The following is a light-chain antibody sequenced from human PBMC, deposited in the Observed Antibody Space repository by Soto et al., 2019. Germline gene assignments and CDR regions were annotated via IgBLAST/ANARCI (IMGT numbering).Light chain of an antibody. CDR3: HQYGSSPYT. CDR1: QSVSSSY. J-gene: IGKJ2*01. V-gene: IGKV3-20*01. CDR2: GAS. Sequence: EIVLTQSPGTLSLSPGERATLSCRASQSVSSSYLAWYQQKPGQAPRLLIYGASSRATGIPDRFSGSGSATDFTINISRLPPEDFAVYLCHQYGSSPYTFRQGTKLEIK.